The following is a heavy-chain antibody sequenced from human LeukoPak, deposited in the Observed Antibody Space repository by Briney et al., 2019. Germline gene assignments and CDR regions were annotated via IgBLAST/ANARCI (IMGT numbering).Heavy chain of an antibody. CDR3: ARDPLHRFFDY. Sequence: SETLSLTCTVSGGSISSYYWGWIRQPPGKGLEWIGTIYHSGSTYYTPSLKSRVTISLDTSKSQFSLKLSSVTAADTAMYYCARDPLHRFFDYWGQGTLVTVSS. CDR1: GGSISSYY. V-gene: IGHV4-38-2*02. J-gene: IGHJ4*02. CDR2: IYHSGST.